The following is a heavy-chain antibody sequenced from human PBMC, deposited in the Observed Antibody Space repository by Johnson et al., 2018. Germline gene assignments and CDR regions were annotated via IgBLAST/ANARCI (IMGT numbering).Heavy chain of an antibody. CDR3: ARDAPYYYGMDV. CDR1: GFTFSSYD. V-gene: IGHV3-13*01. J-gene: IGHJ6*02. Sequence: VQLQESGGGLVQPGGSLRLSCAASGFTFSSYDMHWVRQATGKGLEWVSAIGTAGDTYYPGSVKGRFTISRENAKNSLYLQMNSLRAGDTAVYYCARDAPYYYGMDVWGQGTTVTVSS. CDR2: IGTAGDT.